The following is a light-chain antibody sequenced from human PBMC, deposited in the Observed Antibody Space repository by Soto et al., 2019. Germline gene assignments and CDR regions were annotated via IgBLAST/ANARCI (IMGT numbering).Light chain of an antibody. CDR2: AAS. CDR3: QQSYSTLIT. Sequence: DIQMTQSPSSLSASLGDRFTITCGASQSISSYLNWYQQKPGKAPKLLIYAASSLQSGVPSRFSGSGSGTDFTLTISSLQPEDFATYYCQQSYSTLITFGQGTRLEIK. V-gene: IGKV1-39*01. CDR1: QSISSY. J-gene: IGKJ5*01.